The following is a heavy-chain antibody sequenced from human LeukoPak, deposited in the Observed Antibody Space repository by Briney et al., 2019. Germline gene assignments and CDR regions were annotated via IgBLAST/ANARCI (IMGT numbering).Heavy chain of an antibody. CDR3: ARDLHSGSYYVHYYYYMDV. V-gene: IGHV1-46*01. Sequence: GASVKVSCKASGYTFTSYYMHWVRQAPGQGLEWMGVINPSGGSTSYAQKFQGRVTMTSDMSTSTVYMELSSLRSEDTAVYYCARDLHSGSYYVHYYYYMDVWGKGTTVTVSS. CDR2: INPSGGST. J-gene: IGHJ6*03. D-gene: IGHD1-26*01. CDR1: GYTFTSYY.